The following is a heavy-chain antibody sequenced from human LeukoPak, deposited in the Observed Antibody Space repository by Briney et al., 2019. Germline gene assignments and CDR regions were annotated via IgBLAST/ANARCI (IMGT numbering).Heavy chain of an antibody. D-gene: IGHD3-10*01. Sequence: GGSLRLSCAASGFTFSSYAMHWVRQAPGKGLEWVAVISYDGSNKYYADSVKGRFTISRDNSKNTLYLQMNSLRAEDTAVYYCARDAKITGNFDYWGQGTLVTVSS. CDR1: GFTFSSYA. CDR2: ISYDGSNK. CDR3: ARDAKITGNFDY. V-gene: IGHV3-30*04. J-gene: IGHJ4*02.